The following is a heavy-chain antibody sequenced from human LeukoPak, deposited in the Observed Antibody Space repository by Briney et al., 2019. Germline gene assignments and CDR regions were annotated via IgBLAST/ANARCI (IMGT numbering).Heavy chain of an antibody. D-gene: IGHD2-2*01. Sequence: PGGSLRLSCAASGFTFSSYAMSWVRQAPGKGLEWVSAISGSGGSTYYADSVKGRFTISRDNSKNTLYLQMNSLRAEDTAVYYCAKGPKDIVVVPAAIYPDYWGQGTLVTVSS. V-gene: IGHV3-23*01. J-gene: IGHJ4*02. CDR1: GFTFSSYA. CDR2: ISGSGGST. CDR3: AKGPKDIVVVPAAIYPDY.